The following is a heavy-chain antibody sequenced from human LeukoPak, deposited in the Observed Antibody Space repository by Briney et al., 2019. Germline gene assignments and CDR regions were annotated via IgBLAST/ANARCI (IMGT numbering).Heavy chain of an antibody. CDR1: GFTFSTYG. J-gene: IGHJ4*02. CDR2: ISYEGSDK. Sequence: PGGSLRLSCAASGFTFSTYGMHWVRRAPGKGLVWVAAISYEGSDKYYADSVKGRFTISRDNSKNTLFLQMNSLRAEDTAVYYCAKRPCRGGRCYSGLDYWGQGTLVTVSS. D-gene: IGHD2-15*01. CDR3: AKRPCRGGRCYSGLDY. V-gene: IGHV3-30*18.